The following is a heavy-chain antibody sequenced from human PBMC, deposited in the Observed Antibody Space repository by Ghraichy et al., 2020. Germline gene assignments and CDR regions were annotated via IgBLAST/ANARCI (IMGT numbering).Heavy chain of an antibody. V-gene: IGHV1-69*02. CDR2: IIPILGIA. CDR3: AGLSTVSTHPAGYYYYYMDV. J-gene: IGHJ6*03. CDR1: GGTFSSYT. Sequence: KVSCKASGGTFSSYTISWVRQAPGQGLEWMGRIIPILGIANYAQKFQGRVTITADKSTSTAYMELSSLRSEDTAVYYCAGLSTVSTHPAGYYYYYMDVWGKGTTVTISS. D-gene: IGHD4-17*01.